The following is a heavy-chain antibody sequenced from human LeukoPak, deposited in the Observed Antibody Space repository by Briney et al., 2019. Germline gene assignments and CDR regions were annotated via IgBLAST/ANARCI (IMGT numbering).Heavy chain of an antibody. D-gene: IGHD3-3*01. V-gene: IGHV1-8*01. CDR2: MNPNSGNT. CDR1: GYTFTSYD. Sequence: GASVKVSCKASGYTFTSYDINWVRQATGQGLEWMGWMNPNSGNTGYAQKFQGRVIMTRDTSISTAYMELSRLRSDDTAVYYCARDDTIFGVVMGYWGQGTLVTVSS. CDR3: ARDDTIFGVVMGY. J-gene: IGHJ4*02.